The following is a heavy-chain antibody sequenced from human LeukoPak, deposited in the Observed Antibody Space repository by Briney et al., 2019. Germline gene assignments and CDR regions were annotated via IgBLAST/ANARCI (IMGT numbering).Heavy chain of an antibody. J-gene: IGHJ4*02. V-gene: IGHV3-53*01. Sequence: GGSLRLSCAASGFIVSDNYMSWFRQAPGKGLEWLSVIDSGGSAIYAHSVRGRFTISRDSSKNTLHLQMDSLTIEDSALYYCARDHVVASGAVAYWGQGTLVTVSS. D-gene: IGHD2-15*01. CDR1: GFIVSDNY. CDR3: ARDHVVASGAVAY. CDR2: IDSGGSA.